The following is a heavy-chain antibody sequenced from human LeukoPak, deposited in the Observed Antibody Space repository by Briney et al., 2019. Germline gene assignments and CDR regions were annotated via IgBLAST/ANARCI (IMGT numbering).Heavy chain of an antibody. CDR3: ARDRAGKGYFDY. CDR2: IYHSGST. V-gene: IGHV4-38-2*02. CDR1: GYSISSGYY. Sequence: SETLSLTCAVSGYSISSGYYWGWIRQPPGKGLEWIGSIYHSGSTYYHPSLKSRVTISVDTSKNQFSLKLSSVTAADTAVYYCARDRAGKGYFDYWGQGTLVTVSS. J-gene: IGHJ4*02. D-gene: IGHD6-19*01.